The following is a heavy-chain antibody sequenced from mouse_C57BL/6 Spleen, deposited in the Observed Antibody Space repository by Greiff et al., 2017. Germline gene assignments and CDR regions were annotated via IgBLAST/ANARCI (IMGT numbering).Heavy chain of an antibody. CDR2: IDPSDSET. D-gene: IGHD2-5*01. J-gene: IGHJ1*03. Sequence: VQLQQPGAELVRPGSSVKLSCKASGYTFTSYWMHWVKQRPIQGLEWIGNIDPSDSETHYNQKFKDKATLTVDKSSSTAYMQLSSLTSEDSAVYYCARNSKDWYFDVWGTGTTVTVSS. CDR1: GYTFTSYW. V-gene: IGHV1-52*01. CDR3: ARNSKDWYFDV.